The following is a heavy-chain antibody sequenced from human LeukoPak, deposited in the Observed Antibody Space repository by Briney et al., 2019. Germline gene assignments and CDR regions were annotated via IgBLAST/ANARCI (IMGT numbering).Heavy chain of an antibody. J-gene: IGHJ4*02. CDR3: ARTSNYYDSSGYYELPGY. Sequence: GASVKVSCKASGYTFTSHYMHWVRQAPGQGLEWMGGIIPIFGTANYAQKFQGRVTITADESTSTAYMELSSLRSEDTAVYYCARTSNYYDSSGYYELPGYWGQGTLVTVSS. CDR1: GYTFTSHY. V-gene: IGHV1-69*13. CDR2: IIPIFGTA. D-gene: IGHD3-22*01.